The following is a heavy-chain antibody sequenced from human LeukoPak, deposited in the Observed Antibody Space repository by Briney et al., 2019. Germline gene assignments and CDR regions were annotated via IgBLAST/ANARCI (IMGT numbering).Heavy chain of an antibody. CDR1: GFTFSSYA. CDR3: AKGASGTMVRGVVDY. D-gene: IGHD3-10*01. Sequence: GSLRLSCAASGFTFSSYAMSWVRHAPGKGLEWVSAISGSGGSTYYADSVKGRFTISRDNSKNTLYLQMNSLRAEDTAVYYCAKGASGTMVRGVVDYWGQGTLVTVSS. CDR2: ISGSGGST. V-gene: IGHV3-23*01. J-gene: IGHJ4*02.